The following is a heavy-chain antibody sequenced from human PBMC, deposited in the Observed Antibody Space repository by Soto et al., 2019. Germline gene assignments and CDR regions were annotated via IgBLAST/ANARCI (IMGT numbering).Heavy chain of an antibody. CDR3: VKDRSDTLSFDY. J-gene: IGHJ4*02. Sequence: QVQLVESGGGVVQPGRSLRLSCVASGFTFSSCAMHWVRQVPGKGLEWLAVVTHDGTLYPYADSVKGRFSISRDNSRKTLYLQMNGLRPEYTAVYYCVKDRSDTLSFDYLGQGTLVTVSS. CDR1: GFTFSSCA. V-gene: IGHV3-30*18. CDR2: VTHDGTLY.